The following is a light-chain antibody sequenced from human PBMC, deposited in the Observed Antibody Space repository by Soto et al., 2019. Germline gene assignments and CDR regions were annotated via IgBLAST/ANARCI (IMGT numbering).Light chain of an antibody. CDR3: QQYNSYPLT. Sequence: DIMITQSPSTLSASVGDRVTITCRASQSISSWLAWYQQKPGKAPKLLIYGASSLESGVPSRFSGSGSGTEFTLTISSLQPDDFATYYCQQYNSYPLTFGQGTKVDIK. CDR1: QSISSW. CDR2: GAS. J-gene: IGKJ1*01. V-gene: IGKV1-5*01.